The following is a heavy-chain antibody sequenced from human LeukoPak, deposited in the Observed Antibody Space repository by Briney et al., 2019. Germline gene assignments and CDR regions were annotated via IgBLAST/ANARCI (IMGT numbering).Heavy chain of an antibody. CDR2: INGNSGGT. CDR3: SREFQRSLDY. Sequence: ASVKVSCKASGFTFTGYYMHWVRQAPGQGLEWIGWINGNSGGTNYAQKFQGRVTMTRDTSINTAYMELSRLTSDDTAMYYCSREFQRSLDYWGQGTLVTVSS. V-gene: IGHV1-2*02. CDR1: GFTFTGYY. J-gene: IGHJ4*02. D-gene: IGHD6-25*01.